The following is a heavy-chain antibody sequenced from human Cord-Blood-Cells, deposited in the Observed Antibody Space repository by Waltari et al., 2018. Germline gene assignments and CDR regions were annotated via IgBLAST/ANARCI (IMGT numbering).Heavy chain of an antibody. Sequence: QVQLVQSGAEVKKPGSSVTVSCKASGGNFSTYAISGVRQAPGQGLEGRGGIIPIFGTANYDQKFQGRVTITADKSTSTAYMELSGLRSEDTAVYYCARTPDYSNNYFDYWGQGTLVTVSS. V-gene: IGHV1-69*06. CDR2: IIPIFGTA. D-gene: IGHD4-4*01. J-gene: IGHJ4*02. CDR3: ARTPDYSNNYFDY. CDR1: GGNFSTYA.